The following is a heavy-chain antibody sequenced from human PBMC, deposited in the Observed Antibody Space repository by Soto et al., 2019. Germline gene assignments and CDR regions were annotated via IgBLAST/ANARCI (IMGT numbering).Heavy chain of an antibody. CDR1: GGSISSYY. V-gene: IGHV4-59*01. D-gene: IGHD2-15*01. J-gene: IGHJ6*03. CDR3: ARRTWDCSGGSCYYYYYMDV. CDR2: IYYSGST. Sequence: SETLSLTCTVSGGSISSYYWSWIRQPPGKGLEWIGYIYYSGSTNYNPSLKSRVTISVDTSKNQFSLKLSSVTAADTAVYYCARRTWDCSGGSCYYYYYMDVWGKGTTVTVSS.